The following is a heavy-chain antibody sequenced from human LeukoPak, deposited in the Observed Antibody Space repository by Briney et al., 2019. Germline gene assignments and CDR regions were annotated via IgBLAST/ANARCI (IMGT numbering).Heavy chain of an antibody. Sequence: AAVKVSCKASGYTFTGYYMHWVRQATGQGLEWMGWMNPNSGNTGYAQKFQGRVTITRNTSISTAYMELSSLRSEDTAVYYCARGGFDAFDIWGQGTMVTVSS. V-gene: IGHV1-8*03. J-gene: IGHJ3*02. CDR2: MNPNSGNT. CDR1: GYTFTGYY. CDR3: ARGGFDAFDI.